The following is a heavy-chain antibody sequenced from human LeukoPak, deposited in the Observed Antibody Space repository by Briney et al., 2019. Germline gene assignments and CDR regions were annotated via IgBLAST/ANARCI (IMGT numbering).Heavy chain of an antibody. D-gene: IGHD2-15*01. Sequence: GGSLRLSCVASGFTFSSYAMHWVRQAPGKGLEWVAIISYVGTNKYYADSVTGRFTISRDNSKNTLYLQMNSLRAEDTAVYYCARAPKEYCSGGSCYSDYWGQGTLVTVSS. CDR1: GFTFSSYA. V-gene: IGHV3-30-3*01. CDR3: ARAPKEYCSGGSCYSDY. CDR2: ISYVGTNK. J-gene: IGHJ4*02.